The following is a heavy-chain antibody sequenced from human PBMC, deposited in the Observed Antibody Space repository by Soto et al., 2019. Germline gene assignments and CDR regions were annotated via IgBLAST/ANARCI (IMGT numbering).Heavy chain of an antibody. J-gene: IGHJ4*02. V-gene: IGHV1-69*12. CDR3: EGLFHGYSPVFDY. D-gene: IGHD5-18*01. CDR2: IIPIFGTE. CDR1: GGTFSSYA. Sequence: QVQLVQSGAAVKKPGSSVKVSCKASGGTFSSYAISWVRQAPGQGLEWMGGIIPIFGTENYAQKFQGRVTITADESTSTAYLELSRLRSEDTEVYYCEGLFHGYSPVFDYWGQGTLVTVSS.